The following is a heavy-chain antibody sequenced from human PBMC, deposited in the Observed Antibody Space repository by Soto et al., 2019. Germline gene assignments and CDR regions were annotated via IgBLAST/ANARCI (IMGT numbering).Heavy chain of an antibody. J-gene: IGHJ4*02. CDR1: GFTFSSYG. CDR3: AKGKLRYYYDSSGYYFDY. V-gene: IGHV3-30*18. Sequence: ESGGGVVQPGRSLRLSCAASGFTFSSYGMHWVRQAPGKGLEWVAVISYDGSNKYYADSVKGRFTISRDNSKNTLYLQMNSLRAEDTAVYYCAKGKLRYYYDSSGYYFDYWGQGTLVTVSS. D-gene: IGHD3-22*01. CDR2: ISYDGSNK.